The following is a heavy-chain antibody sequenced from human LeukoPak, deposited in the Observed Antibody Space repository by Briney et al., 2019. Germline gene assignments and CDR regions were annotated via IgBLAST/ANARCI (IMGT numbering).Heavy chain of an antibody. Sequence: ASVKVSCKASGYTFTSYDINWVRQAAGQGLEWMGWMNPNSGNTGYAQKFQGRVTMTRNTSISTAYMELSSLRSEDTAVYYCARGKGKYDFWSGQSYYYMDVWGKGTTVTVSS. D-gene: IGHD3-3*01. CDR2: MNPNSGNT. J-gene: IGHJ6*03. CDR3: ARGKGKYDFWSGQSYYYMDV. V-gene: IGHV1-8*01. CDR1: GYTFTSYD.